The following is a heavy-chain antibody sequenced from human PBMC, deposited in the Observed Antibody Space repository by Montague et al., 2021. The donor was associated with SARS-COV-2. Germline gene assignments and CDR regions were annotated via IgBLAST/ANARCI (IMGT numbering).Heavy chain of an antibody. J-gene: IGHJ4*02. V-gene: IGHV4-34*01. CDR3: ARGRVDTTMVLVVFTGAAHYVGS. CDR2: VNHSGRI. Sequence: SETLSLTCAVYGGSFSDYYWTWIRQPPGKGLEWLGEVNHSGRINYNPSLKSRITISVDTSKNQFSLRLSSVTAADTAVYCCARGRVDTTMVLVVFTGAAHYVGSWGQGTLVSVSS. D-gene: IGHD3-22*01. CDR1: GGSFSDYY.